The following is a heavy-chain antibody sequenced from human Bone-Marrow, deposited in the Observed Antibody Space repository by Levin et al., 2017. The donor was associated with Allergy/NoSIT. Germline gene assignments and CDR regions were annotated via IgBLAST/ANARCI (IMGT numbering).Heavy chain of an antibody. J-gene: IGHJ4*02. Sequence: SQTLSLTCTVSGGSISSYYWSWIRQPPGKGLEWIGYIYYSGSTNYNPSLKSRVTISVDTSKNQFSLKLSSVTAADTAVYYCARGGTWDLIDYWGQGTLVTVSS. V-gene: IGHV4-59*01. CDR3: ARGGTWDLIDY. CDR2: IYYSGST. D-gene: IGHD1-1*01. CDR1: GGSISSYY.